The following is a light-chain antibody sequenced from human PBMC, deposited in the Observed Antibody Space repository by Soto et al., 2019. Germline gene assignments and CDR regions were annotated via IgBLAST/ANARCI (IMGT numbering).Light chain of an antibody. V-gene: IGKV3-20*01. CDR1: QSVSSN. Sequence: EFVMTQSPATLSVHTRDRATFSCRASQSVSSNLAWYQQKPGQAPRLLIYGASIRATGIPARFSGSGSGTDFTLTISKLEPEDFAVYYCQQYGSSRTFGQVTKVDIK. CDR2: GAS. J-gene: IGKJ1*01. CDR3: QQYGSSRT.